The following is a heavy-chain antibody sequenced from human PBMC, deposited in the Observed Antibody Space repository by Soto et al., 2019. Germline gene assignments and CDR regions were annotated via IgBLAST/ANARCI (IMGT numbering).Heavy chain of an antibody. Sequence: ASVKVSCKXSGYTFTGYYMHWVRQAPGQGLEWMGWINPNSGGTNYAQKFQGWVTMTRDTSISTAYMELSRLRSDDTAVYYCARTYYGSGSYGMDVWGQGTTVTVSS. CDR2: INPNSGGT. D-gene: IGHD3-10*01. CDR1: GYTFTGYY. CDR3: ARTYYGSGSYGMDV. V-gene: IGHV1-2*04. J-gene: IGHJ6*02.